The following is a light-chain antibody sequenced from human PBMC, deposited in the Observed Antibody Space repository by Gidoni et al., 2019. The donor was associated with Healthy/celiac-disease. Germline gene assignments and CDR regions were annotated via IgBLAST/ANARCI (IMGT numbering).Light chain of an antibody. Sequence: EIVMTQSPATLSVSPGERATLSCRASQSVSSNLARYQQKPGKAPRLLIYGASTRATGIPARFSGSVSGTEFTLTISSLQSEDFAVYYCQQYNNWPPVTFGPGTKVDIK. CDR2: GAS. V-gene: IGKV3-15*01. J-gene: IGKJ3*01. CDR3: QQYNNWPPVT. CDR1: QSVSSN.